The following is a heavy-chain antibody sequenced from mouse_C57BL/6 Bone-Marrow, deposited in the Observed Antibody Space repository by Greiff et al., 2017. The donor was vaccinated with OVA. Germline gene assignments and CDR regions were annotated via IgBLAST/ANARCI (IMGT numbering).Heavy chain of an antibody. CDR1: GFTFTDYY. V-gene: IGHV7-3*01. Sequence: EVKLVESGGGLVQPGGSLSLSCAASGFTFTDYYMSWVRQPPGKALEWLGFIRNKANGYTTEYSASVKGRLTISRDNSQSILYLQMNALRAEDSATYYCARWDYDVWYFDVWGTGTTVTVSS. CDR3: ARWDYDVWYFDV. J-gene: IGHJ1*03. CDR2: IRNKANGYTT. D-gene: IGHD2-4*01.